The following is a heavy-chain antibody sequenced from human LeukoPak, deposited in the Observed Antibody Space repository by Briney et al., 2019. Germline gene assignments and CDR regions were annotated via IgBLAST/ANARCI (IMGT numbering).Heavy chain of an antibody. D-gene: IGHD6-13*01. Sequence: GGSLRLSCAASGFTFSSYWMHWVRQAPGKGLEWVANIKQDGSEKYYVDSVKGRFTISRDNAKNALYLQMNSLRAEDTAVYYCAKEWQQLVPDYWGQGTLVTVSS. CDR3: AKEWQQLVPDY. CDR2: IKQDGSEK. CDR1: GFTFSSYW. J-gene: IGHJ4*02. V-gene: IGHV3-7*03.